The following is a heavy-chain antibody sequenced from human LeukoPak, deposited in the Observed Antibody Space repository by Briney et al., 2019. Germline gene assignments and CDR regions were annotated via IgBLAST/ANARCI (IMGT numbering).Heavy chain of an antibody. CDR3: ARINTYCSSTSCYVWFDP. V-gene: IGHV4-59*01. D-gene: IGHD2-2*01. J-gene: IGHJ5*02. CDR1: GGSISSYY. CDR2: IYYSGST. Sequence: SSETLSLTCTVSGGSISSYYWSWIRQPPGKGLEWIGYIYYSGSTNYNPSLKSRVTISVDTSKNQFSLKLSSVTAADTAVYYCARINTYCSSTSCYVWFDPWGQGTLVTVSS.